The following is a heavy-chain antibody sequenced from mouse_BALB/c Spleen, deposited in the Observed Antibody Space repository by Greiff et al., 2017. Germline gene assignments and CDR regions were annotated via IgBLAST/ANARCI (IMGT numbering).Heavy chain of an antibody. J-gene: IGHJ4*01. CDR2: ISYDGSN. D-gene: IGHD1-1*01. Sequence: ESGPGLVKPSQSLSLTCSVTGYSITSGYYWNWIRQFPGNKLEWMGYISYDGSNNYNPSLKNRISITRDTSKNQFFLKLNSVTTEDTATYYCAREVYYGSSPYYAMDYWGQGTSVTVSS. V-gene: IGHV3-6*02. CDR3: AREVYYGSSPYYAMDY. CDR1: GYSITSGYY.